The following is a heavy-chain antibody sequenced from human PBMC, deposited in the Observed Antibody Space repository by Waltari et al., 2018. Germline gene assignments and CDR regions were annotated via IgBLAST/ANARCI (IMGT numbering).Heavy chain of an antibody. CDR3: GRGRAVDLIDY. J-gene: IGHJ4*02. Sequence: WVRQMPGKGLEWVAIIYPRDSDTRYSPSFQGQVNISADKSSNTAYLQWGSLKASDTAMYFCGRGRAVDLIDYWGQGTLVTVSS. V-gene: IGHV5-51*01. CDR2: IYPRDSDT. D-gene: IGHD3-9*01.